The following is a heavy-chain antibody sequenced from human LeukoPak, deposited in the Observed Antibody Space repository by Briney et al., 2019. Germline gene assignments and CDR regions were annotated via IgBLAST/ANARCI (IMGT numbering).Heavy chain of an antibody. Sequence: GGSLRLSCVASGFYYNNYGMNWVRQAPGKGLEWVSAISGSGGSTYYADSVKGRFTISRDNSKNTLYLQMNSLRAEDTAVYYCAKAANYDILTGYYLDYWGQGTLVTVSS. V-gene: IGHV3-23*01. CDR2: ISGSGGST. CDR3: AKAANYDILTGYYLDY. D-gene: IGHD3-9*01. CDR1: GFYYNNYG. J-gene: IGHJ4*02.